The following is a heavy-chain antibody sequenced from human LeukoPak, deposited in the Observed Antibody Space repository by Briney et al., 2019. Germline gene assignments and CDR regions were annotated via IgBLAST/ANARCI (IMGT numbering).Heavy chain of an antibody. CDR1: GYTFTSYG. Sequence: GASVKVSCKASGYTFTSYGTSWVRQAPGQGLEWMGWINPKSGGTTYEQKFQGRVTMTRDTSTSTAYMELSRLRSDDTAVYYCARGGEVCSSSSCYRGHDYWGQGTLVTVSS. D-gene: IGHD2-2*01. CDR2: INPKSGGT. V-gene: IGHV1-2*02. CDR3: ARGGEVCSSSSCYRGHDY. J-gene: IGHJ4*02.